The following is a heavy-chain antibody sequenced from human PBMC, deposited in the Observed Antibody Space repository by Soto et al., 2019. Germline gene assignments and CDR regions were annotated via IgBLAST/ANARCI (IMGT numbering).Heavy chain of an antibody. CDR2: INPSGGST. D-gene: IGHD5-18*01. V-gene: IGHV1-46*01. CDR3: ARVGGGYSYGPGAFDI. J-gene: IGHJ3*02. Sequence: GXSVKVSCKASGYSFSSYYMHWVRQAPGQGLEWMGIINPSGGSTSYAQKFQGRVTMTRDTSTSTVYMELSSLRSEDAAVYYCARVGGGYSYGPGAFDIWGQGTMVTVSS. CDR1: GYSFSSYY.